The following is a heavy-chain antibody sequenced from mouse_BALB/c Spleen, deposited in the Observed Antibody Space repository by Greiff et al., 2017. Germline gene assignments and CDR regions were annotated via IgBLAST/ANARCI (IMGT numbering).Heavy chain of an antibody. D-gene: IGHD2-2*01. V-gene: IGHV14-3*02. CDR2: LDPANGNT. J-gene: IGHJ4*01. CDR1: GFNIKDTY. CDR3: AEWLRRGMDY. Sequence: VQLQQSGAELVKPGASVKLSCTASGFNIKDTYMHWVKQRPEQGLEWIGRLDPANGNTKYDPKFQGKATITADTSSNTAYLQRSSLTSEDTAVFYCAEWLRRGMDYWGQGTSVTVSA.